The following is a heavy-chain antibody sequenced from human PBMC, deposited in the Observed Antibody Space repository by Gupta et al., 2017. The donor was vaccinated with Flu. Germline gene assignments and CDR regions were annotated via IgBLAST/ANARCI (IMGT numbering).Heavy chain of an antibody. V-gene: IGHV4-59*08. CDR3: ARLRSWLTDF. CDR2: IYYIGTT. CDR1: INNYF. D-gene: IGHD6-19*01. J-gene: IGHJ4*02. Sequence: INNYFWGWIRQRPGKGLEWIGCIYYIGTTTYSPSFKSRSTISLDTPNNQFSLRLNSVTDADTAVYYCARLRSWLTDFWGQGTLVTVTS.